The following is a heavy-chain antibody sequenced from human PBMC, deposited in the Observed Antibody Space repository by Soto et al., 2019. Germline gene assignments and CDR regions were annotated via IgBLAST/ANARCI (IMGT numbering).Heavy chain of an antibody. CDR3: ARGSSSWAYYFDF. CDR1: GFTFSSYS. V-gene: IGHV3-48*02. J-gene: IGHJ4*02. CDR2: ITSSGTTV. D-gene: IGHD6-13*01. Sequence: EVHLVESGGGLVQPGGSLRLSCAASGFTFSSYSLNWVRQAPGKGLEWVSYITSSGTTVYYADSVRGRFTISRDNDKNSLYLQMNSLRDDDTAVYYCARGSSSWAYYFDFWGQGTLVTVSS.